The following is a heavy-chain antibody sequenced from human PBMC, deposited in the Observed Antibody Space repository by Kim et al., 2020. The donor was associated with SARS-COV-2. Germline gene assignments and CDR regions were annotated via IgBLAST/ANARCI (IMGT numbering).Heavy chain of an antibody. J-gene: IGHJ4*02. CDR3: LAVVRGVIDY. CDR2: TT. V-gene: IGHV3-15*01. Sequence: TTDYAAPVKGRFTISRDDSKNTLYLQMNSLKTEDTAVYYCLAVVRGVIDYWGQGTLVTVSS. D-gene: IGHD3-10*01.